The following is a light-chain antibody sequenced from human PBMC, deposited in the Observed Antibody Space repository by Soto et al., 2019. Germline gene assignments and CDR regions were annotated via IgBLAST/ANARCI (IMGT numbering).Light chain of an antibody. CDR2: DVS. J-gene: IGLJ2*01. Sequence: QSALTQPASVSGSPGQSITISCTGNSSDVGGYNYVSWYQQHPGKAPKLMIYDVSNRPSGVSNRFSGSKSGNTASLTISGLQAEDEADYYCSSYTSSSPYVVFGGGTKVTVL. CDR3: SSYTSSSPYVV. V-gene: IGLV2-14*01. CDR1: SSDVGGYNY.